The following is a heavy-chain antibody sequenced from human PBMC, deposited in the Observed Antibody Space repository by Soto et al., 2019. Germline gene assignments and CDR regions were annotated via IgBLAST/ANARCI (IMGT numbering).Heavy chain of an antibody. V-gene: IGHV3-23*01. D-gene: IGHD5-12*01. J-gene: IGHJ4*02. CDR1: GCTFSINA. Sequence: GSLRLSCSASGCTFSINAVSWVRQAPGKGLEWVSTIGGGGGATSYADFVRGRFTIARDNSKNTLYLQMNSLRADDTAVYYCAKDAPGGGWLSDYWGLGTLVTVYS. CDR2: IGGGGGAT. CDR3: AKDAPGGGWLSDY.